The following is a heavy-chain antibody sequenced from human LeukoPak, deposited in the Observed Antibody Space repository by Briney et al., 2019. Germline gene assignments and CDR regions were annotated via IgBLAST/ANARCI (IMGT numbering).Heavy chain of an antibody. CDR2: INPNSGGT. V-gene: IGHV1-2*02. J-gene: IGHJ6*02. CDR3: ARDIYYYYYGMDV. CDR1: GHTFTGYY. Sequence: ASVKVSCKASGHTFTGYYMHWVRQAPGQGLEWMGWINPNSGGTNYAQKFQGRVTMTRDTSISTAYMELSRLRSDDTAVYYCARDIYYYYYGMDVWGQGTTVTVSS.